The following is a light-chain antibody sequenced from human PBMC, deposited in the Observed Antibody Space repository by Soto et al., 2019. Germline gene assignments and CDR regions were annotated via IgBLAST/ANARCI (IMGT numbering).Light chain of an antibody. CDR3: SSFTNNNTPHVV. Sequence: QSALTQPASVSGSPGQSITISCTGTDSDVGGYNYVSWYQQYPGKAPKLMIYGVYNRPSGVSNRFSGSKSGNTASLTISGLQAEDEADYYCSSFTNNNTPHVVFGGGTKVTVL. J-gene: IGLJ2*01. V-gene: IGLV2-14*01. CDR2: GVY. CDR1: DSDVGGYNY.